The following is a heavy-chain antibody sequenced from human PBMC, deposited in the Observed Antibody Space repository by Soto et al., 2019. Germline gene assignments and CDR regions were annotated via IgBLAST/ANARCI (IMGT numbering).Heavy chain of an antibody. D-gene: IGHD3-10*01. CDR3: SPDSHISSVFVRHDY. Sequence: GGSLRLSCAAPGFSISDTCINWARQALGMELEWVGRIKSIRDGGTTDFAAPVKARFAISRDDSKNMVHLQINTLDTEDTAVYYCSPDSHISSVFVRHDYRGHGTLVTVSS. CDR1: GFSISDTC. V-gene: IGHV3-15*07. J-gene: IGHJ4*01. CDR2: IKSIRDGGTT.